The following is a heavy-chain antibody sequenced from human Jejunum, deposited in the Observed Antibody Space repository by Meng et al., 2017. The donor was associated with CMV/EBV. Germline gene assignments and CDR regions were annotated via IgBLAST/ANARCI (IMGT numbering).Heavy chain of an antibody. Sequence: VQLLRSGAEVKKPGASVKVSCKAPGYAFTGYYIHWLRQAPGQGLEWMGWINPSSGAIFYAQKFQDRVTMSRETSITTVYMDLSSLRSDDTAVYFCSRGGGGDGTYLLDYWGQGTLVTVSS. CDR2: INPSSGAI. V-gene: IGHV1-2*02. CDR1: GYAFTGYY. D-gene: IGHD2-21*01. CDR3: SRGGGGDGTYLLDY. J-gene: IGHJ4*02.